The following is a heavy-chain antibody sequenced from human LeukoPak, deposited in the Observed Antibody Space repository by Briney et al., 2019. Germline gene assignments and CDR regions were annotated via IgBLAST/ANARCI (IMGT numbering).Heavy chain of an antibody. Sequence: GGSLRLSCAASGFSFSSYGMHWVRQAPGKGLEWVAVISYHGTNKYYADSVKGRFTISRDNSKNTLYLQMNSLRAEDTAVYYCAKDSPLLWFGELGQNWFDPWGQGTLVTVST. CDR1: GFSFSSYG. J-gene: IGHJ5*02. D-gene: IGHD3-10*01. V-gene: IGHV3-30*18. CDR2: ISYHGTNK. CDR3: AKDSPLLWFGELGQNWFDP.